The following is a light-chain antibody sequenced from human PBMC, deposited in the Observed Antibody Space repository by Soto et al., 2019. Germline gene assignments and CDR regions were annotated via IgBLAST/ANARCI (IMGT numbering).Light chain of an antibody. Sequence: QSALTQPASVSGSPGQSITISCTGTSSDVGSYNLVSWYQQHPGKAPKLMIYEGSKRPSGVSNRFSGSKSGNTASLTISGLQAEDDADYYCCSYAGSRPYVFGTGTKLT. J-gene: IGLJ1*01. CDR2: EGS. V-gene: IGLV2-23*01. CDR3: CSYAGSRPYV. CDR1: SSDVGSYNL.